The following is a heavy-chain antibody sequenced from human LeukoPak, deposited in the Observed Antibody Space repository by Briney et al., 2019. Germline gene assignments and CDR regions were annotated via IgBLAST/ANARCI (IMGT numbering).Heavy chain of an antibody. D-gene: IGHD3-16*02. J-gene: IGHJ4*02. CDR2: INPNSGDT. V-gene: IGHV1-2*02. Sequence: ASVKVSCKASGYTFTSYGISWVRQAPGQGLEWMGWINPNSGDTNYAQKFQGRVTMTRDTSISTAYMELSRLRSDDTAVFYCARGYRSLDYWGQGTLVTVSS. CDR3: ARGYRSLDY. CDR1: GYTFTSYG.